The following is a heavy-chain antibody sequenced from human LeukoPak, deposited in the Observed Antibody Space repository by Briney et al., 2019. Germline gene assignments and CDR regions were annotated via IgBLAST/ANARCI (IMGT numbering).Heavy chain of an antibody. CDR3: AVSGSYPLPGVS. CDR1: GGSLSSGNYY. D-gene: IGHD1-26*01. Sequence: SETLSLTCTVSGGSLSSGNYYWSWIRQHPGKGLEWIGYIHYSGSTYYNPSLKSRVTISTDTSKNQFSLNLSSVTAADTAVYFCAVSGSYPLPGVSWGQGTLVTVSS. V-gene: IGHV4-31*03. CDR2: IHYSGST. J-gene: IGHJ5*02.